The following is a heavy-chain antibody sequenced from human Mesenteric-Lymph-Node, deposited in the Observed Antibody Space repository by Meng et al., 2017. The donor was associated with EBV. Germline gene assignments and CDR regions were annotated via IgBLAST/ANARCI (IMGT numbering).Heavy chain of an antibody. D-gene: IGHD1-26*01. J-gene: IGHJ4*02. CDR3: AQIRVGRTPRFGQ. V-gene: IGHV3-23*01. Sequence: VPVLGSGGGLVQLGGSLRLSCVASGFIFSNYAMSWVRQAPGKGLEGVSSIRAGGSTTYYADSVKGRFTISRDNSKNTLSLQMNSLRPGDTAVYYCAQIRVGRTPRFGQWGQGTLVTVSS. CDR2: IRAGGSTT. CDR1: GFIFSNYA.